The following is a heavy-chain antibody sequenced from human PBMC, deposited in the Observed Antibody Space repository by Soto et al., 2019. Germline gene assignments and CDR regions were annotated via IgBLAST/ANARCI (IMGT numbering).Heavy chain of an antibody. Sequence: QVQLQESGPGLLKPSGTXALSCAVSGDSVSXXXXXXXXXXXXXXGLEWIGDIFHTAITNSNPSLKSRVTISVDKSKNQFSLKLTSVTAADTAVYYCARYTASGLYYYFAMDVWGQGTTVTVSS. CDR1: GDSVSXXXX. CDR3: ARYTASGLYYYFAMDV. J-gene: IGHJ6*02. CDR2: IFHTAIT. V-gene: IGHV4-4*02. D-gene: IGHD2-2*02.